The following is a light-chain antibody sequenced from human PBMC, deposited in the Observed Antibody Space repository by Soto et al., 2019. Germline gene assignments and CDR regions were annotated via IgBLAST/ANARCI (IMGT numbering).Light chain of an antibody. CDR2: GAS. CDR1: QNILSN. V-gene: IGKV3-15*01. CDR3: LLDYAYFWA. Sequence: EIVMTQSPATLSVSPGERATLSCRASQNILSNLAWYQQKPGQAPRLLIYGASTRATGIPARFSGSGFGTDFTLTINSLQPEDFATYYCLLDYAYFWAFGQGTKVDI. J-gene: IGKJ1*01.